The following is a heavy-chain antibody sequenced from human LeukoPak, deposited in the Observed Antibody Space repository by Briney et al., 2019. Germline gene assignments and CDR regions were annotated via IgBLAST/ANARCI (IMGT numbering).Heavy chain of an antibody. J-gene: IGHJ4*02. CDR3: ASTDVDTAMVTIDY. Sequence: SVNVSCKGSGGTFSSYAISGVGQPPGQGGEGMGGIIPILVIANYAQKFQGRVTITEDNSTSPAYLELSSLRSEDTAVYYCASTDVDTAMVTIDYWGQGTLATVSS. CDR2: IIPILVIA. D-gene: IGHD5-18*01. V-gene: IGHV1-69*10. CDR1: GGTFSSYA.